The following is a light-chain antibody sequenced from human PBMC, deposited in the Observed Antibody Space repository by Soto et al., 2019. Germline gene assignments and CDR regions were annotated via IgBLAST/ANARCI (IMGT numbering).Light chain of an antibody. V-gene: IGLV2-23*02. Sequence: SALTQPASVSGSPRQPITISCTGTSSDVGSYNLVSWYQQHPGKAPKLMIYEVSKRPSGVSNRFSGSKSGNTASLTISGLQAEDEADYYCCSYAGSTYVFGTGTKVTV. CDR3: CSYAGSTYV. CDR2: EVS. J-gene: IGLJ1*01. CDR1: SSDVGSYNL.